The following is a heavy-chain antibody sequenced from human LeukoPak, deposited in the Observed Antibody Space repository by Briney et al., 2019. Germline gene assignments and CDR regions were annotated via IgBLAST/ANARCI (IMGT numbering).Heavy chain of an antibody. V-gene: IGHV3-30*18. D-gene: IGHD3-22*01. CDR1: GFTFSDYY. CDR3: AKDGTGGYYYLDY. CDR2: ILYDGSNE. J-gene: IGHJ4*02. Sequence: PGGSLRLSCAASGFTFSDYYMSWIRQAPGMGLEWVALILYDGSNEYYADSVQGRFTISRDSSRNTLYLQMNSLRAEDTAVYYCAKDGTGGYYYLDYWGQGTLVTVSS.